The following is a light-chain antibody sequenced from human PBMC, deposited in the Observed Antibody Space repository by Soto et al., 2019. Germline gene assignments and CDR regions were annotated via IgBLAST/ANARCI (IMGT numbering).Light chain of an antibody. CDR2: EVD. J-gene: IGLJ1*01. Sequence: QSVLTQPASVSGSPGQAITISCSGSSSDVGTYNIVSWYQHHPGKAPKLIIFEVDNRPAGVSNRFSACKSRNTASLTIAGLQAEDEAEYYCSSYTTGNPYVFGTGTKLTVL. V-gene: IGLV2-14*01. CDR1: SSDVGTYNI. CDR3: SSYTTGNPYV.